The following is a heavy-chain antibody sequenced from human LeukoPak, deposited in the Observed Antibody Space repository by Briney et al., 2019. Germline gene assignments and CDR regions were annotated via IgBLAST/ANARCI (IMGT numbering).Heavy chain of an antibody. J-gene: IGHJ4*02. Sequence: GGSLRLSCSASGFTFSDYYMSWIRQAPGKGLEWVSYISTSGSTIYYADSVKGRFTISRDNAKNSLYLQMNSLKTEDTAVYYCTLVPYGGNSSPSGYWGQGTLVSVSS. CDR1: GFTFSDYY. V-gene: IGHV3-11*01. CDR3: TLVPYGGNSSPSGY. CDR2: ISTSGSTI. D-gene: IGHD4-23*01.